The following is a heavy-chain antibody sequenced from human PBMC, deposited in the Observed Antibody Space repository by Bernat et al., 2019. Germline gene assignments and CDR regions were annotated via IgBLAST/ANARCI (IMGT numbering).Heavy chain of an antibody. CDR3: ARETYSSSWHYYYYYGMDV. D-gene: IGHD6-13*01. Sequence: QVQLVESGGGVVQPGRSLRLSCAASGFTFSSYGMHWVRQAPGKGLEWVAVIWYDGSNKYYADSVKGRFTISRDNSKNTLYLQMNSLRAEDTAVYYCARETYSSSWHYYYYYGMDVWGQGTTVTVSS. J-gene: IGHJ6*02. CDR2: IWYDGSNK. V-gene: IGHV3-33*01. CDR1: GFTFSSYG.